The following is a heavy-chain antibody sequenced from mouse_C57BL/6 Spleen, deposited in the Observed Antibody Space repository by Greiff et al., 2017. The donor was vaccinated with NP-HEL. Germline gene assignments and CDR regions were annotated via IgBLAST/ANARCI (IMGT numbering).Heavy chain of an antibody. J-gene: IGHJ2*01. Sequence: EVQLQQSGPELVKPGASVKMSCKASGYTFTDYNMHWVKQSHGKSLEWIGYINPNNGGTSYNQKFKGKATLTVNKSSSTAYMELRSLTSEDSAVYYCARQEEKTAQATGDYWGQGTTLTVSS. D-gene: IGHD3-2*02. CDR3: ARQEEKTAQATGDY. CDR1: GYTFTDYN. CDR2: INPNNGGT. V-gene: IGHV1-22*01.